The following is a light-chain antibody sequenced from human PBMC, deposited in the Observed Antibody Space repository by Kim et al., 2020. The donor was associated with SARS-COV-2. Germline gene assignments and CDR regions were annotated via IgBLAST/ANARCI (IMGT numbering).Light chain of an antibody. CDR2: NTN. CDR3: LLYRGSGIWL. Sequence: GGTPTLTGGSSSGSVSTTSSPSCYRQTPGQAPRTLIYNTNTLSSGVPDRFSGYILGNKAALTISGAQADDESDYYCLLYRGSGIWLFGVGTQLTVL. V-gene: IGLV8-61*01. J-gene: IGLJ2*01. CDR1: SGSVSTTSS.